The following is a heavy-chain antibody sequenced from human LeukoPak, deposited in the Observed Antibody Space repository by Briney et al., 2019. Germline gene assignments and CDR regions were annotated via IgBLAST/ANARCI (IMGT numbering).Heavy chain of an antibody. Sequence: GGSLRLSCAASGFTFSSYAMSWVRQAPGKGLEWVSLIGGSGSSTYYADSVKGRFTISRDNSKNTLYLQMNSLRAEDTAVYYCRKGYDEDYWGKETLSPSPQ. D-gene: IGHD3-3*01. CDR1: GFTFSSYA. V-gene: IGHV3-23*01. CDR3: RKGYDEDY. J-gene: IGHJ4*02. CDR2: IGGSGSST.